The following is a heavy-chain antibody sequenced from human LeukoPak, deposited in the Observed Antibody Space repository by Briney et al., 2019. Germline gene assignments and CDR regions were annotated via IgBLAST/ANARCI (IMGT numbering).Heavy chain of an antibody. V-gene: IGHV3-74*01. CDR1: GFTLSTYR. D-gene: IGHD3-22*01. CDR2: INSDGSAT. J-gene: IGHJ1*01. Sequence: GGSLRLSCVASGFTLSTYRMHWVRQAPGKGLLWVSRINSDGSATSYADSVMVRFTISRDSAKNTLYLQMNSLRAEDTAVYYCANGGYYYDSSGYRIFGLGYFQHWGQGTLVTVSS. CDR3: ANGGYYYDSSGYRIFGLGYFQH.